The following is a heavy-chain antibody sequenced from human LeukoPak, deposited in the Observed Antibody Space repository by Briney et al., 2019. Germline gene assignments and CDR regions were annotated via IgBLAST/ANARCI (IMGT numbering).Heavy chain of an antibody. CDR1: GFTFSSYW. D-gene: IGHD2-2*01. Sequence: GGSLRLSCAASGFTFSSYWMTWVRQAPGKGLEWVANIRDDGSEKYYVDSVKGRFTISRDNAKNSLYLRMNSLRAEDTAVYYCARDPYCSSTSCYAWDFDYWGQGTLVTVSS. V-gene: IGHV3-7*01. CDR2: IRDDGSEK. J-gene: IGHJ4*02. CDR3: ARDPYCSSTSCYAWDFDY.